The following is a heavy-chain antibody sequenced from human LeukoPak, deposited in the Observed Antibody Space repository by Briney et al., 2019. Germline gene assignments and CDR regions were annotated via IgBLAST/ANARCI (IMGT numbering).Heavy chain of an antibody. CDR2: ISYSGST. CDR3: ARKLRSLGWYFDL. Sequence: SETLSLTCTVSGGSISGYYWNWIRQPPGKGLEWIGSISYSGSTYYNPSLKGRVTLSVDTSKNQFSLKLSSVTAADTAVYYCARKLRSLGWYFDLWGRGTLVTVSS. D-gene: IGHD6-19*01. CDR1: GGSISGYY. J-gene: IGHJ2*01. V-gene: IGHV4-59*12.